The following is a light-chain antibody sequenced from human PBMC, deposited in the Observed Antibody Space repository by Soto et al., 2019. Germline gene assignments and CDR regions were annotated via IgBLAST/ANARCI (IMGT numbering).Light chain of an antibody. CDR1: QNVRSY. Sequence: IVLTQSPATLSLSHGERATLSCGASQNVRSYLAWYQQKPGQAPRLLIYDASNRATGIPARFSGSGSGTDFTLTISSLEPEDFAVYYCQQRSNWPITFGQGTRLEIK. CDR2: DAS. V-gene: IGKV3-11*01. CDR3: QQRSNWPIT. J-gene: IGKJ5*01.